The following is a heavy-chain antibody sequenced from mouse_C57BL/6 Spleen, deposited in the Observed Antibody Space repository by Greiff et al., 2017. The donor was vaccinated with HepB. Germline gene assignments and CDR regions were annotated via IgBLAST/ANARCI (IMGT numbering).Heavy chain of an antibody. D-gene: IGHD2-3*01. CDR1: GFSLTSYG. CDR2: IWSGGST. V-gene: IGHV2-2*01. CDR3: ARKKFYDGYGAMDY. Sequence: VKVVESGPGLVQPSQSLSITCTVSGFSLTSYGVHWVRQSPGKGLEWLGVIWSGGSTDYNAAFISRLSISKDNSKSQVFFKMNSLQADDTAIYYCARKKFYDGYGAMDYWGQGTSVTVSS. J-gene: IGHJ4*01.